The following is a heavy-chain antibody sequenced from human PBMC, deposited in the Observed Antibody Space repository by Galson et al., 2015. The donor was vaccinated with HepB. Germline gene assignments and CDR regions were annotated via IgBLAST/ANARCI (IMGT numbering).Heavy chain of an antibody. CDR2: IFPIFGTA. D-gene: IGHD6-19*01. CDR1: GGTFSSYA. Sequence: SVKVSCKASGGTFSSYAISWVRQAPGQGLEWMGGIFPIFGTANYAQKFQGRVTITADESTSTAYMELSSLRSEDTAVYYCARDRGGAVAGTIDFDYWGQGTLVTVSS. CDR3: ARDRGGAVAGTIDFDY. V-gene: IGHV1-69*13. J-gene: IGHJ4*02.